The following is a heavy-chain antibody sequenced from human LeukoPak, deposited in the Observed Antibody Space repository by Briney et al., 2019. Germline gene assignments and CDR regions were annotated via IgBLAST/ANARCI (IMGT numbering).Heavy chain of an antibody. J-gene: IGHJ6*03. CDR3: ASWSDYYGSGSYGAGYYYYMDV. V-gene: IGHV3-30*01. D-gene: IGHD3-10*01. CDR1: GFTFSSYA. CDR2: ISYDGSNK. Sequence: GGSLRLSCAASGFTFSSYAMHWVRQAPGKGLEWVAVISYDGSNKYYADSVKGRFTISRDNSKNTLYLQMNSLRADDTAVYYCASWSDYYGSGSYGAGYYYYMDVWGKGTTVTVSS.